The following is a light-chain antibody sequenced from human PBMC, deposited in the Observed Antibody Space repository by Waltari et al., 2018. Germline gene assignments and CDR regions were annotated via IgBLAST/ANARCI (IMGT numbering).Light chain of an antibody. V-gene: IGKV3-15*01. CDR3: QQYNRWPPIT. Sequence: EVVMTQSPATLSLFPGERVTLSCRASQSVASNLAWYQQKPGQAPRLLIYEASTRATGISARFRGSGSGTEFTLTISSLQSEDSAVYYCQQYNRWPPITFGQGTRLEIK. CDR2: EAS. J-gene: IGKJ5*01. CDR1: QSVASN.